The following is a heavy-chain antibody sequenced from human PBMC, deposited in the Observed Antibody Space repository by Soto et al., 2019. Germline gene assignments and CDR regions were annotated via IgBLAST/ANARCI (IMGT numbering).Heavy chain of an antibody. CDR1: GHTLSSDD. CDR3: ARVLEGVKDTYNWNGPEL. D-gene: IGHD1-1*01. CDR2: MNPNSGDT. Sequence: ASVKVSCKASGHTLSSDDFSWVRQAAGQGLEWMGWMNPNSGDTDYAQKFQGRVIMTMNTSTSTAYMELSSLRSEDTAMYYCARVLEGVKDTYNWNGPELWGQGTMVTVSS. V-gene: IGHV1-8*01. J-gene: IGHJ3*01.